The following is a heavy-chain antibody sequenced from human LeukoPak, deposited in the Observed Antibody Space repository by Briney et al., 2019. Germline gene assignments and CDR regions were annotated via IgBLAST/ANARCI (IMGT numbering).Heavy chain of an antibody. CDR3: ARHSPGWMVRPYCFDS. CDR1: GYRFTDYW. Sequence: PGESLKISCKGSGYRFTDYWIAWVRPMPGKGLEWMGFVYPGDSDSRYSPSFRGQVTFSADKANSTAYLQWSSLRASDTAIYYCARHSPGWMVRPYCFDSWGQGTLVTVSS. CDR2: VYPGDSDS. V-gene: IGHV5-51*01. J-gene: IGHJ4*02. D-gene: IGHD3-10*01.